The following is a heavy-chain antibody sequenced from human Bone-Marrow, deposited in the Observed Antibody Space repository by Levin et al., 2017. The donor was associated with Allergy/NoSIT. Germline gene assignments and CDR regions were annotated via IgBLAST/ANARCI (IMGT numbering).Heavy chain of an antibody. CDR1: GFTVSSNY. CDR2: IYSGGST. D-gene: IGHD4-23*01. Sequence: GESLKISCAASGFTVSSNYMSWVRQAPGKGLEWVSVIYSGGSTYYADSVKGRFTISRDNSKNTLYLQMNSLRAEDTAVYYCARGPLDYGGKGVDYFDYWGQGTLVTVSS. J-gene: IGHJ4*02. V-gene: IGHV3-53*01. CDR3: ARGPLDYGGKGVDYFDY.